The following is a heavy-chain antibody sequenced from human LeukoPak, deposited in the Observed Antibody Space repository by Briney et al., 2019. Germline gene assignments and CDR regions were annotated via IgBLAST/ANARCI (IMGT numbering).Heavy chain of an antibody. Sequence: GGSLRLSCVVSGFIASSNYMSWVRQAPGKGLEFVSAISSDGGGTRYADYVKGRFTISRDDSKNMLYLQMSSLRAEDTAVYYCVKDLSGSYTFDYWGQGTLVTVSS. CDR1: GFIASSNY. CDR2: ISSDGGGT. D-gene: IGHD1-26*01. CDR3: VKDLSGSYTFDY. J-gene: IGHJ4*02. V-gene: IGHV3-64D*06.